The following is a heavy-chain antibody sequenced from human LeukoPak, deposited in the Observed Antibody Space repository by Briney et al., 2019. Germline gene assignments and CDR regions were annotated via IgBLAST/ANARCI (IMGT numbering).Heavy chain of an antibody. CDR1: GGSFSGYY. Sequence: SEILSLTCAVYGGSFSGYYWSWIRQPPGKGLEWIGYIYYSGSTNYNPSLKSRVTISVDTSKNQFSLKLSSVTAADTAVYYCARDSVGTGNWGQGTLVTVSS. D-gene: IGHD1-14*01. CDR3: ARDSVGTGN. J-gene: IGHJ4*02. V-gene: IGHV4-59*01. CDR2: IYYSGST.